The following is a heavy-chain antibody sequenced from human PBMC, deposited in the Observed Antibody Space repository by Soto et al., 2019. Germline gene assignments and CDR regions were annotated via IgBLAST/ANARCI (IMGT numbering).Heavy chain of an antibody. D-gene: IGHD3-22*01. CDR2: IKGEADGGTT. CDR3: TTGLSNGYYNFDY. Sequence: HLVESGGGLVKPGGSLRLSCAASGFTFSNAWMSWVGQAPGKGLEWVGRIKGEADGGTTDYAAPVKGRITISRDHSKDTLYLHMNSLKTEDTAVYYCTTGLSNGYYNFDYWGQGTPVTVSS. CDR1: GFTFSNAW. J-gene: IGHJ4*02. V-gene: IGHV3-15*01.